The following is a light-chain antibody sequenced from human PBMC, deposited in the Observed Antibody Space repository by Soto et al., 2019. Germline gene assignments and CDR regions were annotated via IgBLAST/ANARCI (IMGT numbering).Light chain of an antibody. V-gene: IGKV1-33*01. CDR3: QHYHNLPPFT. J-gene: IGKJ3*01. CDR1: QDIRTS. Sequence: DVQMTQSPSSLSASVGARVSITCQASQDIRTSLSWFQHRPGTAPKLLICGASYLETGVPSRFRGSGSGTDFALTITSLQPEDTATYYCQHYHNLPPFTFGPGTIVDLK. CDR2: GAS.